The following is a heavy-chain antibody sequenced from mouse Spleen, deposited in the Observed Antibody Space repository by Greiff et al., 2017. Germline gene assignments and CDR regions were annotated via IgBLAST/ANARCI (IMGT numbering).Heavy chain of an antibody. Sequence: EVQLQQSGPELVKPGASVKMSCKASGYTFTDYNMHWVKQSHGKSLEWIGYINPNNGGTSYNQKFKGKATLTVNKSSSTAYMELRSLTSEDSAVYYCASEITTVVARGRFAYWGQGTLVTVSA. V-gene: IGHV1-22*01. J-gene: IGHJ3*01. CDR3: ASEITTVVARGRFAY. CDR1: GYTFTDYN. CDR2: INPNNGGT. D-gene: IGHD1-1*01.